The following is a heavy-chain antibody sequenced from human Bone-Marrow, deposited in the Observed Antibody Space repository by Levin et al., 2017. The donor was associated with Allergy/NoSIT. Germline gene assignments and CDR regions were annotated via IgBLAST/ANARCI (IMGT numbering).Heavy chain of an antibody. J-gene: IGHJ4*02. CDR2: IYWDDDK. CDR1: GFSLSTSRVG. D-gene: IGHD1-1*01. CDR3: AHMVNSYKTCDY. V-gene: IGHV2-5*02. Sequence: SGPTLVKPTQTLTLTCTFSGFSLSTSRVGVGWIRQPPGKALEWLALIYWDDDKRYNPSLKNRLTIPKDNPTTQVVHPMANMDAADKATYVCAHMVNSYKTCDYWGQGALVTVSS.